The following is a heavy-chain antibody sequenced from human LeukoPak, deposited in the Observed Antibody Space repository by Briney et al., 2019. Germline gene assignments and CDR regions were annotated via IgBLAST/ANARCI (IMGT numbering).Heavy chain of an antibody. Sequence: GGSLRLSCAASGFTFSSYSMNWVRQAPGKGLEWVSYISSSSSTIYYADSVKGRFTISRDNAKNSLYLQMNSLRAEDTAVYYCARGLGSGRHAFDIWGQGTMVTVPS. CDR1: GFTFSSYS. CDR3: ARGLGSGRHAFDI. J-gene: IGHJ3*02. D-gene: IGHD3-10*01. V-gene: IGHV3-48*01. CDR2: ISSSSSTI.